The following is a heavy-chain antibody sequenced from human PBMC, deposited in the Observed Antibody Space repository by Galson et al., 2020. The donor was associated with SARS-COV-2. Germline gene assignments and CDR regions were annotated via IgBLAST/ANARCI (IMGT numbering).Heavy chain of an antibody. CDR1: GFTFDDYA. Sequence: GGSLRLSCAASGFTFDDYAMHWVRQAPGKGLEWVSGISWNSGSIGYADSVKGRFTISRDNAKNSLYLQMNSLRAEDTALYYCAKDQGGYGDYQDKGQDDYWGQGTLVTVSS. V-gene: IGHV3-9*01. J-gene: IGHJ4*02. CDR2: ISWNSGSI. D-gene: IGHD4-17*01. CDR3: AKDQGGYGDYQDKGQDDY.